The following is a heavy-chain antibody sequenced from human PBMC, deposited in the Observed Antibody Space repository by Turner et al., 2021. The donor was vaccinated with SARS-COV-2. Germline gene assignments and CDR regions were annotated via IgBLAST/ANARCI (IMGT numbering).Heavy chain of an antibody. Sequence: EVQLVESGGGLVQHGRSLRLSCAASGFTFDDYAMLWVRQAPGKGLEWVSGISWNSGSIGYADSVKGRFTMSRDNAKNSLYLQMNSLRAEDTALYYCAKDRGYDILTGYSPYFDYWGQGTLVTVSS. J-gene: IGHJ4*02. D-gene: IGHD3-9*01. CDR1: GFTFDDYA. CDR3: AKDRGYDILTGYSPYFDY. V-gene: IGHV3-9*01. CDR2: ISWNSGSI.